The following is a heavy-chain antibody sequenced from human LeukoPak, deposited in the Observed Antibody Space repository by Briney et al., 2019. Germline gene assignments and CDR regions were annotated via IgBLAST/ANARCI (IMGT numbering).Heavy chain of an antibody. CDR3: ARIYPRLAAAGN. J-gene: IGHJ4*02. Sequence: GGSLRLSCAASGFTVSSNYMSWVRQAPGKGLEWVSVIYSGGSTYYADSVKGRFTISRDNSKNTLYLQTNSLRADDTAVYYCARIYPRLAAAGNWGQGTLVTVSS. CDR1: GFTVSSNY. CDR2: IYSGGST. D-gene: IGHD6-13*01. V-gene: IGHV3-66*01.